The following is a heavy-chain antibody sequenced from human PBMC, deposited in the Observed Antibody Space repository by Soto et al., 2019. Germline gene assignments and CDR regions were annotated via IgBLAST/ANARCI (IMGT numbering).Heavy chain of an antibody. Sequence: PGGSLRLSCAASGFTFTRYSMNWVRQAPGKGLEWVSSISSTTNYIYYGDSMKGRFTISRDNAKNSLYLEMNSLRAEDTAVYYCARESEDLTPHFDYWGQGTLVTVSS. CDR1: GFTFTRYS. V-gene: IGHV3-21*06. CDR2: ISSTTNYI. CDR3: ARESEDLTPHFDY. J-gene: IGHJ4*02.